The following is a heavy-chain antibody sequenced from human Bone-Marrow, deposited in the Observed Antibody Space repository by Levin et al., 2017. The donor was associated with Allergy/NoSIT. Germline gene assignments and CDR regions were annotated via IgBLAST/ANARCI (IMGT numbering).Heavy chain of an antibody. CDR2: ISPYNGDT. D-gene: IGHD2-8*01. CDR1: GYTFDFYG. Sequence: GESLKISCKASGYTFDFYGMTWLRQAPGQGLEWMGWISPYNGDTKYARKLQGRVTMTADTSTSTPYMQLTSLRSDDTAVYFCAREMAETAADTFDLWGQGTMVTVAS. V-gene: IGHV1-18*01. CDR3: AREMAETAADTFDL. J-gene: IGHJ3*01.